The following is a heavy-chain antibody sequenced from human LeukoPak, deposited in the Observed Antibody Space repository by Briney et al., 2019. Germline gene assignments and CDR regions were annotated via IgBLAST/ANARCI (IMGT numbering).Heavy chain of an antibody. J-gene: IGHJ4*02. V-gene: IGHV3-23*01. D-gene: IGHD2-15*01. CDR2: ISGRGDST. CDR3: AILGYCSGGSCYHAIYFDY. CDR1: GVTFSDYA. Sequence: GGSLRLSCAPSGVTFSDYAMSWVRHAPGKGLEWVSDISGRGDSTYYADSVKGRFTISRDKSKNTVYLQMNSLRAEDTAVYYCAILGYCSGGSCYHAIYFDYWGQGTLVTVSS.